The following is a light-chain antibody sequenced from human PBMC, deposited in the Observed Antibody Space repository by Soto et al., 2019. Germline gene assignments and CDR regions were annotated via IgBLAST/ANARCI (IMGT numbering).Light chain of an antibody. J-gene: IGKJ1*01. CDR1: QSISTW. Sequence: DIQMTPSPSTLSASVVDRVTITCRASQSISTWLAWYQQKPGKAPKLLIYDVSSLGSAVPSRFSGSGSGTEFTLTISSLQPEDFATYFCKQLNSFRPCGQGNKGAIK. CDR2: DVS. CDR3: KQLNSFRP. V-gene: IGKV1-5*01.